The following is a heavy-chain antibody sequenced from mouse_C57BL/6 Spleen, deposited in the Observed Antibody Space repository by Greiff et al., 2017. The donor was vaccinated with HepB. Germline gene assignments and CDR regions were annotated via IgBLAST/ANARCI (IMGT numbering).Heavy chain of an antibody. CDR2: INPYNGGT. V-gene: IGHV1-19*01. CDR1: GYTFTDYY. D-gene: IGHD4-1*01. Sequence: EVQLQESGPVLVKPGASVKMSCKASGYTFTDYYMNWVKQSHGKSLEWIGVINPYNGGTSYNQKFKGKATLTVDKSSSTAYMELNSLTSEDSAVYYCASPWDGDYFDYWGQGTTLTVSS. CDR3: ASPWDGDYFDY. J-gene: IGHJ2*01.